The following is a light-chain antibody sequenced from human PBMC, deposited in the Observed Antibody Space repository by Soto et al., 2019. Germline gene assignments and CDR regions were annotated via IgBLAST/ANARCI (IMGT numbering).Light chain of an antibody. CDR3: HQFENLPLT. Sequence: DIQLTQSPSSLSASVGDRVTITCQASLDVNNYLNWYQQKPGKAPKLLIYDASKLETEVPSRFSGSGSWTHFTFTISSLQPEDIGTYYCHQFENLPLTFGGGTKVEIK. CDR2: DAS. CDR1: LDVNNY. V-gene: IGKV1-33*01. J-gene: IGKJ4*01.